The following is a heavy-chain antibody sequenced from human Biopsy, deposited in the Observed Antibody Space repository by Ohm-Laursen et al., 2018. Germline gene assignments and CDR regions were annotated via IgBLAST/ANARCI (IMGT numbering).Heavy chain of an antibody. CDR1: GFIFSSYA. V-gene: IGHV3-30*18. J-gene: IGHJ4*02. CDR2: ISYDGSKK. Sequence: SLRLSCTASGFIFSSYAMHWVRQAPGKGLQWVAFISYDGSKKDYGDSVKGRFTISRDNSKNTLYLQMNNLRAEGTAVYYCAKIALDSSGANTMRDYWGQGTLVTVFS. D-gene: IGHD3-22*01. CDR3: AKIALDSSGANTMRDY.